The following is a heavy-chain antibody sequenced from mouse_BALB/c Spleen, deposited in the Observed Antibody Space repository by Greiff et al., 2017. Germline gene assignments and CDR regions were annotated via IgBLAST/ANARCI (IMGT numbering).Heavy chain of an antibody. CDR3: ARGPYDYYAMDY. V-gene: IGHV3-8*02. J-gene: IGHJ4*01. CDR2: ISYSGST. CDR1: GDSITSGY. Sequence: EVKLMESGPSLVKPSQTLSLTCSVTGDSITSGYWNWIRKFPGNKLEYMGYISYSGSTYYNPSLKSRISITRDTSKNQYYLQLNSVTTEDTATYYCARGPYDYYAMDYWGQGTSVTVSS.